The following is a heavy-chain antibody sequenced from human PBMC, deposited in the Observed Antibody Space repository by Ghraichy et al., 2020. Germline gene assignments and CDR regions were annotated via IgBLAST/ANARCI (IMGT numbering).Heavy chain of an antibody. D-gene: IGHD6-13*01. Sequence: SETLSLTCAVSGGSISSNIWWNWVRQPPGKGMEWIGEIYHSGSTNYNPSPKSRLTISVDKSKNHFSLKVNSATAADTAVYYCAGNSSWLTDYWSQGTLVTVSS. V-gene: IGHV4-4*02. J-gene: IGHJ4*02. CDR3: AGNSSWLTDY. CDR2: IYHSGST. CDR1: GGSISSNIW.